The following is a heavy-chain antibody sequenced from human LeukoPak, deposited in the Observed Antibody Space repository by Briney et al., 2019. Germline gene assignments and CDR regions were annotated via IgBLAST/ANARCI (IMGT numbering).Heavy chain of an antibody. CDR1: GITFSGYG. Sequence: GGSLRLSCVASGITFSGYGMHWVRQAPGKGLEWVAFIRYDGSNKSYADSVKGRFTISRDNSKNTLYLQMNSLRAEDTAVYYCAKPRFFYDRSGYDNYWGQGTLVTVSS. V-gene: IGHV3-30*02. D-gene: IGHD3-22*01. CDR2: IRYDGSNK. J-gene: IGHJ4*02. CDR3: AKPRFFYDRSGYDNY.